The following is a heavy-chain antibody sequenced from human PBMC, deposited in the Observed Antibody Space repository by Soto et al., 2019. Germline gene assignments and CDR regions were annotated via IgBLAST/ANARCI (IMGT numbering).Heavy chain of an antibody. V-gene: IGHV1-69*13. J-gene: IGHJ6*02. CDR2: IIPIFGTA. CDR3: ARVIVVVPAAIISPYSPLDV. CDR1: GGTFSSYA. Sequence: VASVKVSCKASGGTFSSYAISWVRQAPGQGLEWMGGIIPIFGTANYAQKFRGRVTITADESTSTAYMELSSLRSEDTAVYYCARVIVVVPAAIISPYSPLDVWGQGTTVTVSS. D-gene: IGHD2-2*02.